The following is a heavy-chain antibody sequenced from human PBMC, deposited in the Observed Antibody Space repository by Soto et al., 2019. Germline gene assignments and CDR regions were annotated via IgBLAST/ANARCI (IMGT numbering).Heavy chain of an antibody. Sequence: EVQLVQSGAEVKKPGESLRISCKGSGYSFTSYWISWVRQMPGKGLEWMGRIDPSDSYTNYSPSFQGHVTISADKSISTAYLQWSSLKASDTAMYYCARHGDAYDFWSGYSPLNDYYYYGMDVWGQGTTVTVSS. CDR3: ARHGDAYDFWSGYSPLNDYYYYGMDV. CDR2: IDPSDSYT. J-gene: IGHJ6*02. CDR1: GYSFTSYW. V-gene: IGHV5-10-1*03. D-gene: IGHD3-3*01.